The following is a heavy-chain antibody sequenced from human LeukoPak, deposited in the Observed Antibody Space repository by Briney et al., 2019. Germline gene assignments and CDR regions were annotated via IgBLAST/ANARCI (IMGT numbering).Heavy chain of an antibody. Sequence: GSCLRLACAPAGFTFDDYAMHWVRQAAGEGLESLSVIIWDSGSIGYADSVKGRFTISRDNAKNSLYLQMNSLRAEDTALYYCAKSGWELLEGGGSYFDYWGQGTLVTVSS. CDR2: IIWDSGSI. V-gene: IGHV3-9*01. CDR1: GFTFDDYA. CDR3: AKSGWELLEGGGSYFDY. J-gene: IGHJ4*02. D-gene: IGHD1-26*01.